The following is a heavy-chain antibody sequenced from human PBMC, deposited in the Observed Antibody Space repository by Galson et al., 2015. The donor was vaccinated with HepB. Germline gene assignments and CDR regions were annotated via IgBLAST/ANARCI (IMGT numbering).Heavy chain of an antibody. D-gene: IGHD3-10*01. Sequence: QSGAEVKKPGESLKISCKGSGYSFTSYWIGWVRQMPGKGLEWMGIIYPGDSDTRYSPSFQGQVTISADKSISTAYLQWSSLKASDTAMYYCARTLAMVRGTPNSDNWFDPWGQGTLVTVSS. CDR1: GYSFTSYW. CDR3: ARTLAMVRGTPNSDNWFDP. V-gene: IGHV5-51*01. J-gene: IGHJ5*02. CDR2: IYPGDSDT.